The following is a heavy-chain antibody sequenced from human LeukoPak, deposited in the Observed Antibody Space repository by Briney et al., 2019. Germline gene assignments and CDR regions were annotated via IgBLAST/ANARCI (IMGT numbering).Heavy chain of an antibody. J-gene: IGHJ4*02. CDR1: GFSFSAYS. V-gene: IGHV3-21*01. CDR3: ARDLDWILFDY. D-gene: IGHD3-9*01. Sequence: GGSLRLSCAASGFSFSAYSMNWVRQAPGGGLEWVSSIGAGGSHIYYADSMKGRFTISRDNAKSSLFLQMNSLRAEDTAVYYCARDLDWILFDYWGQGTLVTVSS. CDR2: IGAGGSHI.